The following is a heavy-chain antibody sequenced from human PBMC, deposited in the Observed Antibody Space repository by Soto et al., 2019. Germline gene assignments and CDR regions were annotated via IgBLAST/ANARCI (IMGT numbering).Heavy chain of an antibody. V-gene: IGHV3-23*01. CDR1: EFSFDDYA. CDR2: ITYTGVST. CDR3: ARDPHYFYDSTGYYDY. J-gene: IGHJ4*02. Sequence: GGSLRLSCAASEFSFDDYAMSWVRQAPGKGLEWVSSITYTGVSTYYADSVKGRFTISRDNSRDTLFLQMNSLRAEDTAVYYCARDPHYFYDSTGYYDYWGQGTLVTVSS. D-gene: IGHD3-22*01.